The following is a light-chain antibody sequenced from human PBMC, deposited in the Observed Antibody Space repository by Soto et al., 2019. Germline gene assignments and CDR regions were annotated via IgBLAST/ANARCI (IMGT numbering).Light chain of an antibody. CDR1: QSLLHSNGYNY. Sequence: DIVMTQSPLSLPVTPGEPASISCRSSQSLLHSNGYNYLDWYLQKPGKSPPLLIYLGSYRASGVPDRFSGSGSGTDFSLKISRVEAEDVGVYYCMQVLQTPRTFGQGTKVEIK. CDR3: MQVLQTPRT. J-gene: IGKJ1*01. V-gene: IGKV2-28*01. CDR2: LGS.